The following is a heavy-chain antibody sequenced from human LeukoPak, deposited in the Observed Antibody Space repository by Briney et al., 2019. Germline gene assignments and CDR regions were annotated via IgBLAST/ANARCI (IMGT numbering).Heavy chain of an antibody. CDR3: ARDERTAAAGTEGYFDY. CDR2: INPNSGGT. Sequence: ASVKVSCKASGYTFTGYYMHWVRQAPGQGLEWMGWINPNSGGTNYAQKFQGRVTMTRDTSIGTAYMELSRLRSDDTAVYYCARDERTAAAGTEGYFDYWGQGTLVTVSS. J-gene: IGHJ4*02. CDR1: GYTFTGYY. V-gene: IGHV1-2*02. D-gene: IGHD6-13*01.